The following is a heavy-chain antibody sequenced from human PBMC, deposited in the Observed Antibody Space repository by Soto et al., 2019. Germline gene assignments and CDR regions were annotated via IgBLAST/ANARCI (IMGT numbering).Heavy chain of an antibody. V-gene: IGHV1-18*01. Sequence: QVQLVQSGAEVKKPGASVKVSCKASGYTFTSYGISWVRQAPGQGLEWMGWISAYNGNTNYAQKLQGRVTMTTDTSTSTAYRELRSLRSDVSAVYYCARALRRMSYYYYGMDVWGQGTTVTVSS. D-gene: IGHD2-15*01. CDR1: GYTFTSYG. CDR2: ISAYNGNT. J-gene: IGHJ6*02. CDR3: ARALRRMSYYYYGMDV.